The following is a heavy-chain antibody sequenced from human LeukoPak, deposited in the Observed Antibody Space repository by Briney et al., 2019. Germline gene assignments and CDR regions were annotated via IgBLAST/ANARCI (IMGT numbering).Heavy chain of an antibody. J-gene: IGHJ4*02. CDR2: LYSGGST. CDR1: GFTVSDKY. Sequence: GGSLRLSCAASGFTVSDKYMSWVRQAPGKGLEWVSVLYSGGSTYYADSVKGRSTISRDNSKNTLYLQMDSLRAEDTAMYYCARELDRSGYILAYWGQGTLVTVSS. V-gene: IGHV3-53*01. D-gene: IGHD3-3*01. CDR3: ARELDRSGYILAY.